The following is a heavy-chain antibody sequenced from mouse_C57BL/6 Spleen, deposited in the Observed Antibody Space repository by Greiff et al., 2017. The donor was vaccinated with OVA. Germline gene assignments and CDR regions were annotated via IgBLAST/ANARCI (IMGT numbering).Heavy chain of an antibody. D-gene: IGHD1-1*01. V-gene: IGHV1-15*01. Sequence: QVQLQQSGAELVRPGASVTLSCKASGYTFPDYDMHWVKQTPVHGLAWIGAIDPETGGTAYNQKFTGKATLTADKSSSTAYMELRSLTSEDSAVEYCTRTHDYGSKAGVAYWGQGTLVTVSA. CDR3: TRTHDYGSKAGVAY. J-gene: IGHJ3*01. CDR1: GYTFPDYD. CDR2: IDPETGGT.